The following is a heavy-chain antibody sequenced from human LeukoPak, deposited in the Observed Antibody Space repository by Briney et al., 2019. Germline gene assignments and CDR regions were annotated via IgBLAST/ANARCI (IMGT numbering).Heavy chain of an antibody. CDR3: ARLEPPEYYFDY. D-gene: IGHD3-3*01. V-gene: IGHV3-23*01. CDR2: ISNNGDNT. J-gene: IGHJ4*02. CDR1: GFTFSRNA. Sequence: PGGSLRLSCAASGFTFSRNAMTWVRQAPGKGLEWVSSISNNGDNTYYSDSVKGRFTLSRDNSKNTLYLQMNSLRAEDTAVYYCARLEPPEYYFDYWGQGTLVTVSS.